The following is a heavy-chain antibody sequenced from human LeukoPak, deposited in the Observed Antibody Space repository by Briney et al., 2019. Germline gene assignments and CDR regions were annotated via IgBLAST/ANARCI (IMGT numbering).Heavy chain of an antibody. CDR3: ARDRSRVLLSPPQNPEYFQH. D-gene: IGHD3-10*01. J-gene: IGHJ1*01. V-gene: IGHV1-2*02. CDR2: INPNSGGT. CDR1: GYTFTGYY. Sequence: ASVKVSSKASGYTFTGYYMHWVRQAPGQGLEWMGWINPNSGGTNYAQKFQGRVTMTRDTSISTAYMELSRLRSDDTAVYYCARDRSRVLLSPPQNPEYFQHWGQGTLVTVSS.